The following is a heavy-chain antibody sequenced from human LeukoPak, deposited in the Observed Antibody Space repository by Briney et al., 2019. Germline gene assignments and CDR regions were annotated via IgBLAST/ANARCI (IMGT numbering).Heavy chain of an antibody. CDR2: IYYSGST. J-gene: IGHJ5*02. CDR3: ARRHYDILTGNWFDP. V-gene: IGHV4-59*08. Sequence: SETLSLTCTVSGGSISSHYWSWVRQPPGKGLEWIGYIYYSGSTNYNPSLKSRVTISLDTSTNQCSLKLSSVTAADTAVYYCARRHYDILTGNWFDPWGQGTLVTVSS. D-gene: IGHD3-9*01. CDR1: GGSISSHY.